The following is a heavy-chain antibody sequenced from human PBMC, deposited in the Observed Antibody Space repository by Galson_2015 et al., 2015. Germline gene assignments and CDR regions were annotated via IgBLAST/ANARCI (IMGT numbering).Heavy chain of an antibody. CDR2: ISYDGSNK. CDR3: ARDRDGGNLSPTT. Sequence: SLRLSCAASGFTFSSYAMHWVRQAPGKGLEWVAVISYDGSNKYYADSVKGRFTISRDDSENSLYLQMNSLRDEDTAVYYCARDRDGGNLSPTTWGQGTLVTVSS. J-gene: IGHJ5*02. D-gene: IGHD4-23*01. V-gene: IGHV3-30-3*01. CDR1: GFTFSSYA.